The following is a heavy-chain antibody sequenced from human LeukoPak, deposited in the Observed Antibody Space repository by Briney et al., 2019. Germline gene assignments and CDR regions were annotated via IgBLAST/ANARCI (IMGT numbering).Heavy chain of an antibody. D-gene: IGHD6-13*01. CDR3: ARDLGYSSSHDY. Sequence: PGGSLRLSCAASGFTFSSYSMNWVRQAPGKGLEWVSYISSRSNTIYYADSVKGRFTISRNNAKNSLYLQMNSLRVEDTAVYYCARDLGYSSSHDYWGQGTLVTVSS. V-gene: IGHV3-48*01. CDR1: GFTFSSYS. CDR2: ISSRSNTI. J-gene: IGHJ4*02.